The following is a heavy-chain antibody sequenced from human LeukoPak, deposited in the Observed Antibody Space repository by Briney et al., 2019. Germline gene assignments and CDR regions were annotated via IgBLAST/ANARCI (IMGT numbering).Heavy chain of an antibody. CDR1: GFTVSSNC. Sequence: PGGSLRLSCAASGFTVSSNCMSWVRQAPGRGLEWVSVIYSGGSTYYADSVKGRFTISRDNSKNTLYLQMNSLRAEDTAVYYCARARDVDTAYDAFDIWGQGTMVTVSS. CDR2: IYSGGST. J-gene: IGHJ3*02. D-gene: IGHD5-18*01. CDR3: ARARDVDTAYDAFDI. V-gene: IGHV3-53*01.